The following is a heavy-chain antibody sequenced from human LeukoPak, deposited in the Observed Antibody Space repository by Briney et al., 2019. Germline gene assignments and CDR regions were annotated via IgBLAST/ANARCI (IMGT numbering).Heavy chain of an antibody. D-gene: IGHD3-16*01. J-gene: IGHJ6*02. V-gene: IGHV3-7*03. CDR2: IKDDGSEE. Sequence: GGSLRLSCAASGFTFSSYWMSWVRQAPGKGLEWVANIKDDGSEEYYVDSVKGRFTIVRDNAYNSLYLQMSNLRAEDTAVYFCARGGGLDVWGQGATVTVSS. CDR3: ARGGGLDV. CDR1: GFTFSSYW.